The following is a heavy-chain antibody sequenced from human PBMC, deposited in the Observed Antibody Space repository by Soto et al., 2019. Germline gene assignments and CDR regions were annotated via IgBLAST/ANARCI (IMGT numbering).Heavy chain of an antibody. D-gene: IGHD3-22*01. J-gene: IGHJ4*02. Sequence: GGSLRLSCAASGFTFSSYAMSWVRQAPGKGLEWVSAISGSGGSTYYADSVKGRFTSSTDNSKNTLYLQMNSLRAEDTAVYYCAKSSGYYYDRSGYLSPNPFDYWGQGTLVTVSS. CDR1: GFTFSSYA. CDR2: ISGSGGST. CDR3: AKSSGYYYDRSGYLSPNPFDY. V-gene: IGHV3-23*01.